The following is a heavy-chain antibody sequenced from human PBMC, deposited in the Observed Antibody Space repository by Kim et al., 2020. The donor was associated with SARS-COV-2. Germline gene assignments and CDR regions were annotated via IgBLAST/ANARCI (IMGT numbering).Heavy chain of an antibody. CDR1: GGSISSGGYY. V-gene: IGHV4-31*03. D-gene: IGHD4-17*01. CDR2: IYYSGST. J-gene: IGHJ4*02. Sequence: SETLSLTCTVSGGSISSGGYYWSWIRQHPGKGLEWIGYIYYSGSTYYNPSLKSRVTISVDTSKNQFSLKLSSVTAADTAVYYCARQRGTDYGDYALSFDYWGQGTLVTVSS. CDR3: ARQRGTDYGDYALSFDY.